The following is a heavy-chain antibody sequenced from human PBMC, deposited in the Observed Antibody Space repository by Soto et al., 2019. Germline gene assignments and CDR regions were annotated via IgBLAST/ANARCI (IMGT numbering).Heavy chain of an antibody. CDR2: ISFNGIDT. Sequence: QVQLVESGGGVVQPGGSLTLSCAASGFTFNSYAMHWVRQAPGQGLEWVAVISFNGIDTYYADSVKGRVTISRDNSRNTVFLQMTSLRTEDTAVFSCARDIGRIRGPHHNSVGRGHWGQGTLVTVSS. CDR3: ARDIGRIRGPHHNSVGRGH. CDR1: GFTFNSYA. J-gene: IGHJ4*02. D-gene: IGHD1-1*01. V-gene: IGHV3-30*04.